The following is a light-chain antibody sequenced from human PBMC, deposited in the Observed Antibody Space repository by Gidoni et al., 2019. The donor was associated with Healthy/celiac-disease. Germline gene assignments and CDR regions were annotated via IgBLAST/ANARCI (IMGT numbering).Light chain of an antibody. V-gene: IGKV3-11*01. CDR3: QQRSNWPRT. Sequence: ETVLTQSPATLSLSPGARATLPCRASQSVSSYLAWYQQKPGQAPRLLIFDAPNRATGSPARFSGSGSGTDFTLAISSLVPEDFAVYYCQQRSNWPRTFGQGTKVEIK. J-gene: IGKJ1*01. CDR2: DAP. CDR1: QSVSSY.